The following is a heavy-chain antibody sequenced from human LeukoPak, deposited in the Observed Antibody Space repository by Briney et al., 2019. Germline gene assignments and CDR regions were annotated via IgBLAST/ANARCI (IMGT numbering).Heavy chain of an antibody. CDR1: GYSISSGYY. CDR3: ARWYCSTTTCYSDS. Sequence: SETLSLTCAVSGYSISSGYYWGWIRQPPGKGLEWIGNIYHSGTTYYNTSLTSRLTISGDTSKNQFSLKLSSVTAADTAVYYCARWYCSTTTCYSDSWGQGTLGTASS. V-gene: IGHV4-38-2*01. CDR2: IYHSGTT. J-gene: IGHJ4*02. D-gene: IGHD2-2*01.